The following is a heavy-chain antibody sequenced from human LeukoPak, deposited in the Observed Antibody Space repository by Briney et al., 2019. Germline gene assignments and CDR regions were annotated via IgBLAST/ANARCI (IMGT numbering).Heavy chain of an antibody. D-gene: IGHD3-10*01. V-gene: IGHV4-39*01. CDR3: ARLSPYLGSGSSAFPDDF. Sequence: SETLSLTCTVSGGPISSSPYFWGWVRQPRGEGLEWIVSMCYSGSTFYNPSLKSPLTISVYTSKNQFSLKLSSLTAADTAVFYCARLSPYLGSGSSAFPDDFWGQGTLVTVSS. J-gene: IGHJ4*02. CDR1: GGPISSSPYF. CDR2: MCYSGST.